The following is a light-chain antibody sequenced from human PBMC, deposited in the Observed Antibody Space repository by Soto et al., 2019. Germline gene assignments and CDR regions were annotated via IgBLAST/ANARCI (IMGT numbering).Light chain of an antibody. Sequence: EIVLTKSPGTLSLSPGERATLSCRASQTVGNNYLDWYQQKPGQAPRLLIYGASSRATVIPDRFSGSGSGTDFTLTISRLEPEDFAVYYCRQSATSPRTFAQGTKVEIK. CDR2: GAS. CDR1: QTVGNNY. J-gene: IGKJ1*01. V-gene: IGKV3-20*01. CDR3: RQSATSPRT.